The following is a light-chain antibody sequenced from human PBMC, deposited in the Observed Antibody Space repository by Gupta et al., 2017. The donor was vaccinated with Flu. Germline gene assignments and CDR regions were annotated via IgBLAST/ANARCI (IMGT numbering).Light chain of an antibody. CDR3: SSYTSSSTLEV. Sequence: QSALTQPASVSGSTGQSITISCTGTSSDVGGYNYVSWYQQHPCKAPKLMIYEVSNRPSGVSNRFSGSKSGNTASLTISGLQAEDEADYYCSSYTSSSTLEVFGGGTKLTVL. V-gene: IGLV2-14*01. J-gene: IGLJ2*01. CDR2: EVS. CDR1: SSDVGGYNY.